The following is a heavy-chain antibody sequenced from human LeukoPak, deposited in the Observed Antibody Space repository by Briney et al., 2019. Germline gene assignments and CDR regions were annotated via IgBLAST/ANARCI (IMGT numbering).Heavy chain of an antibody. Sequence: PSETLSLTCTVSGVSISSYYRSWIRQPPGKGLEWMGYINYSGSTNYNPSPKSRVTISLDKTKNHFFLKQSSVTAAAAAVYYCARDVHGSGRYYRGWEWFDPWGQGTLVTVSS. V-gene: IGHV4-59*01. CDR3: ARDVHGSGRYYRGWEWFDP. D-gene: IGHD3-10*01. CDR1: GVSISSYY. J-gene: IGHJ5*02. CDR2: INYSGST.